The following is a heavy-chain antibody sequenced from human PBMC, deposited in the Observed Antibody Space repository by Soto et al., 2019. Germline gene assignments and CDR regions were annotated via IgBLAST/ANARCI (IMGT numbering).Heavy chain of an antibody. Sequence: SQTLSLTCAISWDSVSSNSAAWNWIRQSPSRGLEWLGRTYYRSKWYNDYAVSVKSRITINPDTSKNQFSLQLNSVTPEDTAVYYCARDQSGSGRDFRSRGYYYGMDVWGQGTTVTVSS. V-gene: IGHV6-1*01. CDR1: WDSVSSNSAA. CDR2: TYYRSKWYN. D-gene: IGHD3-10*01. CDR3: ARDQSGSGRDFRSRGYYYGMDV. J-gene: IGHJ6*02.